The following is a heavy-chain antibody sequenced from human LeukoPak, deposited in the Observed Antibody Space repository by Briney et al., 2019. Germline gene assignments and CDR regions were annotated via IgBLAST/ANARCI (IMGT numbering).Heavy chain of an antibody. CDR1: GFTFSSYG. V-gene: IGHV3-30*02. CDR3: ARMVTGRTSRRPIDY. J-gene: IGHJ4*02. Sequence: PGGSLRLSCAASGFTFSSYGMHWVRQAPGKGLEWVAFIRYDGSNKYYADSVKGRFTISRDNSKNTLYLQMNSLRAEDTAVYYCARMVTGRTSRRPIDYWGQGTLVTVSS. D-gene: IGHD1-20*01. CDR2: IRYDGSNK.